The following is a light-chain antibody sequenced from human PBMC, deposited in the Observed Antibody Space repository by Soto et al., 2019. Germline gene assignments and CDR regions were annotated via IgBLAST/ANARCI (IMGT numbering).Light chain of an antibody. CDR1: QSLSSN. V-gene: IGKV3-15*01. Sequence: EIVMTQSPATLSVSPGERVTLSCRASQSLSSNLAWYQQKPGQGPRLLIRGISTRATGIPARFSGSGSGTEFTLTISSLQSEDFAIYYCQQYNDWPPTFGPGTKVEFK. CDR2: GIS. CDR3: QQYNDWPPT. J-gene: IGKJ1*01.